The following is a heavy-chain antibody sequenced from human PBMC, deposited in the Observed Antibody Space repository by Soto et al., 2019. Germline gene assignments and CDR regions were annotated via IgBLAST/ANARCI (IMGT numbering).Heavy chain of an antibody. D-gene: IGHD4-17*01. Sequence: GGSLRLSCAASGFTFDDYAMHWVRQAPGKGLEWVSGISWNSGSIGYADSVKGRFTISRDNAKNSLYLQMNSLRAEDTALYYCAKGDGDYVVLGSAFDIWGQGTMVTVSS. CDR1: GFTFDDYA. CDR3: AKGDGDYVVLGSAFDI. CDR2: ISWNSGSI. V-gene: IGHV3-9*01. J-gene: IGHJ3*02.